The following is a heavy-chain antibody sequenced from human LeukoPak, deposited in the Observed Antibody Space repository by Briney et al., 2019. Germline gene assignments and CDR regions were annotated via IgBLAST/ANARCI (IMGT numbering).Heavy chain of an antibody. CDR1: GGTFSSYA. V-gene: IGHV1-69*05. D-gene: IGHD1-26*01. CDR2: IIPIFGTA. Sequence: SVKVPCKASGGTFSSYAISWVRQAPGQGLEWMGGIIPIFGTANYAQKFQGRVTITTDESTSTAYMELSGLRSEDTAVYYCAREFRSGSYSEFDYWGQGTLVTVSS. J-gene: IGHJ4*02. CDR3: AREFRSGSYSEFDY.